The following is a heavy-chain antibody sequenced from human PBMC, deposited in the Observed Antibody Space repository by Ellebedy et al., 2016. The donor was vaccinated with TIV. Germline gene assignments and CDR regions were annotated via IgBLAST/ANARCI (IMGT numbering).Heavy chain of an antibody. Sequence: GGSLRLXCAASGFTFSTYAMSWVRQAPGKGLEWVSTISAGGIIYYADSVKGRFTISRDNSKDTLYLQMNSLRAEDTAIYYCAKRGDYSSSYSISFQHWGQGTLVTVSS. CDR3: AKRGDYSSSYSISFQH. CDR2: ISAGGII. V-gene: IGHV3-23*01. D-gene: IGHD6-13*01. J-gene: IGHJ1*01. CDR1: GFTFSTYA.